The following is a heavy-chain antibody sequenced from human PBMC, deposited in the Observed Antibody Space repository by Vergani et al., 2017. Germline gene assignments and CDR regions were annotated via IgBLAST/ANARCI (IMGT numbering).Heavy chain of an antibody. Sequence: QVQLQESGPGLVKPSETLSLTCTVSGGSISSYYWSWIRQPPGKGLEWIGYIYYSGSTNYNPSLKSRVTISVDTSKNQFSLKLSSVTAADTAVYYCARDRFSGVDTAMDNYYYYYMDVWGKGTTVTVSS. J-gene: IGHJ6*03. CDR3: ARDRFSGVDTAMDNYYYYYMDV. CDR1: GGSISSYY. D-gene: IGHD5-18*01. CDR2: IYYSGST. V-gene: IGHV4-59*01.